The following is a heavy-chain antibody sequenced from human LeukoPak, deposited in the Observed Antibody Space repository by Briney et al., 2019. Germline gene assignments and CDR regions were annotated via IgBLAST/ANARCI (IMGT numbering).Heavy chain of an antibody. V-gene: IGHV4-39*01. D-gene: IGHD3-10*01. CDR2: IYYSGST. Sequence: SETLSLTCTVSGGSISSSSYYWGWIRQPPGKGLEWIGSIYYSGSTYYNPSLKSRVTISVDTSKNQFSLKLSSVTAADTAVYYCAKGLEPGDWGQGTLVTVSS. J-gene: IGHJ4*02. CDR3: AKGLEPGD. CDR1: GGSISSSSYY.